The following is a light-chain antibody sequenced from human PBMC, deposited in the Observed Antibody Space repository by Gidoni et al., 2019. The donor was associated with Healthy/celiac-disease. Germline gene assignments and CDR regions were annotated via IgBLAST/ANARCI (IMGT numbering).Light chain of an antibody. CDR2: QDS. J-gene: IGLJ2*01. V-gene: IGLV3-1*01. Sequence: SYELTQPPSVSVSPGQTASITFSGDKLGDKYACWYHQKRGQSTVLGIYQDSKRTSGIPERFAGSNSGNTATLTISGTQAMDEADYYGQAWDSSTVVFGGGTKLTVL. CDR1: KLGDKY. CDR3: QAWDSSTVV.